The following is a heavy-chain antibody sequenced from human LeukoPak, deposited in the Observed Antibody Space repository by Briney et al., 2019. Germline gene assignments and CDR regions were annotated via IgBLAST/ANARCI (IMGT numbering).Heavy chain of an antibody. J-gene: IGHJ4*02. Sequence: GGSLRLSCAASGFTFSSYSMNWVRQAPGKGLEWVSSISSSSSYIYYADSVKGRFTITRYNAKNSLYLQMNSLRAEDTAVYYCAGFYDSSGYLFDYWGQGTLVTVSS. V-gene: IGHV3-21*01. CDR3: AGFYDSSGYLFDY. CDR2: ISSSSSYI. CDR1: GFTFSSYS. D-gene: IGHD3-22*01.